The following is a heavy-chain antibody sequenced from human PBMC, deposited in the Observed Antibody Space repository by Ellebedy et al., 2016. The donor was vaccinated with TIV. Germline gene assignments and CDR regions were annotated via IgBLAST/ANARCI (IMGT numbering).Heavy chain of an antibody. CDR3: ARGRTGSYVNEYNFFDH. J-gene: IGHJ5*02. D-gene: IGHD6-19*01. CDR2: INSDGSST. Sequence: PGGSLRLSCAASGFTFRTSEMHWVRQAPGKGLVWVSRINSDGSSTSYAASVKGRFTISRDNAKNTLFLQMNSLRAEDTAVFFCARGRTGSYVNEYNFFDHWGQGTLVTVSS. V-gene: IGHV3-74*01. CDR1: GFTFRTSE.